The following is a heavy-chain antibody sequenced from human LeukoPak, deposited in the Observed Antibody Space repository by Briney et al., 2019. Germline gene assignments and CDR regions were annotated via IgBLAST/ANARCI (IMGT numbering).Heavy chain of an antibody. V-gene: IGHV1-18*01. CDR1: GYSFISYG. J-gene: IGHJ4*02. CDR3: ARGPTGPMPNFDY. Sequence: ASVKVSCKASGYSFISYGISWVRQAPGQGLEWMGWITVYNGNTNSAQKLQGRVTMTTDTSTSTAYMELRSLRSDDTAVYYCARGPTGPMPNFDYWGQGTLVTVSS. D-gene: IGHD2-2*01. CDR2: ITVYNGNT.